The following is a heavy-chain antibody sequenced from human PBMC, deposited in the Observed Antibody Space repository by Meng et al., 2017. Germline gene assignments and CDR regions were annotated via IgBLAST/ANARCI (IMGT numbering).Heavy chain of an antibody. Sequence: GQLEEPGPGLVKPSGTLSLTCAVSGGSISSSNWWSWVRQPPGKGLEWIGEIYHSGSTNYNPSPKSRVTISVDKSKNQFSLKLSSVTAADTAVYYCARDVVGAIIIARGDYWGQGTLVTVSS. CDR3: ARDVVGAIIIARGDY. CDR2: IYHSGST. J-gene: IGHJ4*02. CDR1: GGSISSSNW. V-gene: IGHV4-4*02. D-gene: IGHD1-26*01.